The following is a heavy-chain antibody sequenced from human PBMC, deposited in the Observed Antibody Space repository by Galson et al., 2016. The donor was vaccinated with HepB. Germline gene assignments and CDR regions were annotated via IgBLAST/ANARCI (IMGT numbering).Heavy chain of an antibody. CDR2: IGTAGDT. V-gene: IGHV3-13*01. CDR1: GFTLSNYD. Sequence: SLRLSCAASGFTLSNYDMHWVRQATGKGLEWVAAIGTAGDTYYLDSMEGRFTISRENAKNSLYIEMNSLRAGDTAVYYCARGTLSRFMFYYYGMDVWGQGTTVTVSS. J-gene: IGHJ6*02. D-gene: IGHD3-10*02. CDR3: ARGTLSRFMFYYYGMDV.